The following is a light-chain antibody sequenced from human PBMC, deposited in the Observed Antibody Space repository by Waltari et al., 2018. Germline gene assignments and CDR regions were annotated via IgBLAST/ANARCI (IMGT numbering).Light chain of an antibody. CDR2: EVT. CDR1: SSDVGAYNY. J-gene: IGLJ1*01. V-gene: IGLV2-8*01. CDR3: SSYAGNNNCV. Sequence: QSALTQPPSASGSPGQSVTISCTGTSSDVGAYNYVSWYQQYPGKAPKLMIYEVTKRPSGVPARFSASKSGNTASLTVSGLQAEDEADYYCSSYAGNNNCVFGTGTKVTVL.